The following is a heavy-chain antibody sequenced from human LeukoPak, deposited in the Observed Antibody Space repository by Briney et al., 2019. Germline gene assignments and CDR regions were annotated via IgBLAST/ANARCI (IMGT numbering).Heavy chain of an antibody. CDR2: ISGSGGST. Sequence: GGSLRLSCAASGFTFSSYAMSWVRQAPGRGLKWVSAISGSGGSTYYAASVKGRFTISRDNSKNTLYLQMNSLRAEDTAVYYCANAYYDSSGYYRSPPFDYWGQGTLVTVSS. CDR3: ANAYYDSSGYYRSPPFDY. CDR1: GFTFSSYA. V-gene: IGHV3-23*01. D-gene: IGHD3-22*01. J-gene: IGHJ4*02.